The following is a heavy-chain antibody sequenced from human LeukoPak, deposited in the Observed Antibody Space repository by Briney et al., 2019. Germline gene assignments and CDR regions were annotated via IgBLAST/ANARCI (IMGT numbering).Heavy chain of an antibody. V-gene: IGHV3-21*01. CDR1: GFTFSSYT. D-gene: IGHD3-16*02. Sequence: GGSLRLSCAASGFTFSSYTMNWVRQAPGKGLEWVSSITSASYIYYADSAKGRFTISRDNAKNSLYLQMNSLRAEDTAVYYCARDANYDYIWGSYRPDAFGVWGQGTMVTVSS. CDR2: ITSASYI. J-gene: IGHJ3*01. CDR3: ARDANYDYIWGSYRPDAFGV.